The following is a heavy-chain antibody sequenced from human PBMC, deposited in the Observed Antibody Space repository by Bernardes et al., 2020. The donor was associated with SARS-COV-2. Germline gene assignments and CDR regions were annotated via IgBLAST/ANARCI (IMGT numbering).Heavy chain of an antibody. D-gene: IGHD3-3*01. CDR2: ISAYNGNT. CDR1: GYTFTSYG. CDR3: AREGSSITIFGVVTRRGYDV. Sequence: ASVKVSCKASGYTFTSYGISWVRQAPGQGLEWMGWISAYNGNTNYAQKLQGRVTMTTDTSTSTAYMELRSLRSDDTAVYYCAREGSSITIFGVVTRRGYDVWGQGTTVTVSS. J-gene: IGHJ6*02. V-gene: IGHV1-18*04.